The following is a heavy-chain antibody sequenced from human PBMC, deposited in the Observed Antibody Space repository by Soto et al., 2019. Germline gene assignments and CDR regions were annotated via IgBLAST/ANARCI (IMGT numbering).Heavy chain of an antibody. J-gene: IGHJ4*02. V-gene: IGHV3-23*01. CDR2: ISGSGETT. D-gene: IGHD6-6*01. CDR3: AKPESSRSWGNGPDY. Sequence: EVQLLESGGGLVQPGGSLRLSCAASGFTFRTYAMNWVRQAPGKGLEWVSAISGSGETTYYAVSVKGRFTISRDNSKNTLYLQMNSLRAEDTAIFYCAKPESSRSWGNGPDYWGQGTLVAVSS. CDR1: GFTFRTYA.